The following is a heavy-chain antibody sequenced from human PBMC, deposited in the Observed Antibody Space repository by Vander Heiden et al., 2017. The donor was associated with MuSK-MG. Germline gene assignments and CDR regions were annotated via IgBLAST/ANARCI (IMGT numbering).Heavy chain of an antibody. J-gene: IGHJ3*02. CDR3: ATSWSGYSGYANDAFDI. CDR2: FDPEDGET. CDR1: GYTLTELS. D-gene: IGHD3-3*01. Sequence: QVQLVQSGAEVKKPGASVKVSCKVSGYTLTELSRHWVRQAPGKGLEWMGGFDPEDGETIYAQKFQGRVTMTEDTSTDTAYMELSSLRSEDTAVYYCATSWSGYSGYANDAFDIWGQGTMVTVSS. V-gene: IGHV1-24*01.